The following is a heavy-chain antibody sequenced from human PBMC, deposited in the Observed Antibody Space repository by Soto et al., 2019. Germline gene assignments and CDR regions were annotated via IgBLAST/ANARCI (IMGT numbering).Heavy chain of an antibody. CDR3: ARIAMPARPRWYNWFDP. CDR1: GYTFNDYE. V-gene: IGHV1-8*02. J-gene: IGHJ5*02. CDR2: MNPNSGET. Sequence: QEQLVQSAAEVKKPGASVKVSCMTSGYTFNDYEINWVRQATGQGLEWIGWMNPNSGETGYAQRFQGRVTMTTSTSLSKAYVELSSLTSDDTAVYYCARIAMPARPRWYNWFDPWGQGTLVTVSS. D-gene: IGHD2-2*01.